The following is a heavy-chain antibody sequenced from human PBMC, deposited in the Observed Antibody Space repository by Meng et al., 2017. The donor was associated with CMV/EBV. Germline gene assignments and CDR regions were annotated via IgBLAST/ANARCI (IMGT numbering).Heavy chain of an antibody. CDR2: ISSSGSTI. D-gene: IGHD2-2*01. V-gene: IGHV3-11*04. CDR1: GFTFSDYY. J-gene: IGHJ6*02. CDR3: ARDSPDGRRAKTTLCSSTSCYYYGMDV. Sequence: GGPLRLSCAASGFTFSDYYMSWIRQAPGKGLEWVSYISSSGSTIYYADSVKGRFTISRDNAKNSLYLQMNSLRAKDTAVYYCARDSPDGRRAKTTLCSSTSCYYYGMDVWGQGTTVTVSS.